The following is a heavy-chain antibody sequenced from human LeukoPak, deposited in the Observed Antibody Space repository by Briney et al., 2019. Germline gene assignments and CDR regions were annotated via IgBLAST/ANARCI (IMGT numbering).Heavy chain of an antibody. CDR2: IKSDGST. V-gene: IGHV3-74*01. D-gene: IGHD3-10*01. Sequence: GGSLRLSCAASGFTFSSYWMHWVRQIPGKGLVWVSRIKSDGSTIYADSVKGRFTISRDNGKNSLYVQMNNLRAEDTAVYYCARSNRRGLINGFGYYFNYWGQGTLVTVSS. J-gene: IGHJ4*02. CDR1: GFTFSSYW. CDR3: ARSNRRGLINGFGYYFNY.